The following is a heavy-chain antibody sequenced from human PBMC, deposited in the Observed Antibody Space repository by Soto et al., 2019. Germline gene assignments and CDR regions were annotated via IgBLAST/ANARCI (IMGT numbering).Heavy chain of an antibody. CDR3: ARHVDDSSSVFAYYYYGMDV. J-gene: IGHJ6*02. V-gene: IGHV4-39*01. Sequence: SETLSLTCTVSGGSISSSSYYWGWIRQPPGKGLERIGSIYYSGSTYYNPSLKSRVTISVDTSKNQFSLKLSSVTAADTAVYYCARHVDDSSSVFAYYYYGMDVWGQGTTVTVSS. D-gene: IGHD6-6*01. CDR2: IYYSGST. CDR1: GGSISSSSYY.